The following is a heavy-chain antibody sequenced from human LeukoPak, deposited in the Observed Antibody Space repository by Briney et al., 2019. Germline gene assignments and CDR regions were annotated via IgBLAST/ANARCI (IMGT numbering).Heavy chain of an antibody. CDR3: ARAFTNYGSRTQVYYYYYYMDV. CDR1: GYTFTGYY. CDR2: INPNSGGT. D-gene: IGHD3-10*01. J-gene: IGHJ6*03. Sequence: GASVKVSCKASGYTFTGYYMHWVRQAPGQGLEWMGWINPNSGGTNYAQKFQGRVTMTRDTSINTAYMELGRLRSDDTAVYYCARAFTNYGSRTQVYYYYYYMDVWGKGTTVTVSS. V-gene: IGHV1-2*02.